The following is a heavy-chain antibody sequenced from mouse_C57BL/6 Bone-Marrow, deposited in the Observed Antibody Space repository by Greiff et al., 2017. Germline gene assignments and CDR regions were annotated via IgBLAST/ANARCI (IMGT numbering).Heavy chain of an antibody. CDR3: ARSWGSTAQAYAMDY. J-gene: IGHJ4*01. Sequence: QVQLKQPGAELVKPGASVKMSCKASGYTFTSYWITWVKQRPGQGLEWIGDIYPGSGSTNYNEKFKSKATLTVDTSSSTAYMQLSSLTSEDSAVYYCARSWGSTAQAYAMDYWGQGTSVTVSS. D-gene: IGHD3-2*02. V-gene: IGHV1-55*01. CDR1: GYTFTSYW. CDR2: IYPGSGST.